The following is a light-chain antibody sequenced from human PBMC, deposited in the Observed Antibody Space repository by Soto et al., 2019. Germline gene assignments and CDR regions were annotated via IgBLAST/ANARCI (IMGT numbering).Light chain of an antibody. V-gene: IGLV2-18*01. CDR1: SSDVGSYNR. CDR3: SLYTSSSTYV. CDR2: EVS. J-gene: IGLJ1*01. Sequence: QSVLTQPPSVFGSPGQAVTISFTGTSSDVGSYNRVSWYQQPPGTAPKLMIYEVSNRPSGVPDRFSGSKSGNTASLTISGLQAEDEADYYCSLYTSSSTYVFGTRTKVTVL.